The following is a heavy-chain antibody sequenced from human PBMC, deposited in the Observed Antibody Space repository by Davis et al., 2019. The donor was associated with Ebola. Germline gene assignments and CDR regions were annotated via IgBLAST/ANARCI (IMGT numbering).Heavy chain of an antibody. J-gene: IGHJ5*02. CDR3: ARDSHSSGWYGVNWFDP. Sequence: GESLKISCAASGFTFSSYWMSWVRQAPGKGLEWVANIKQDGSEKYYVDSVKGRFTISRDNAKNSLYLQMNSLRAEDTAVYYCARDSHSSGWYGVNWFDPWGQGTPVTVSS. CDR2: IKQDGSEK. D-gene: IGHD6-19*01. V-gene: IGHV3-7*03. CDR1: GFTFSSYW.